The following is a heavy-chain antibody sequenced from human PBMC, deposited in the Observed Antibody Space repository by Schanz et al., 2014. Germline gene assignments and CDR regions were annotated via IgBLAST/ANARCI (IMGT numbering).Heavy chain of an antibody. CDR3: AKIERNED. CDR2: ISGSGGTT. V-gene: IGHV3-23*04. J-gene: IGHJ4*02. Sequence: EVQLVESGGGLVQPGGSLRLSCAASGFTFSGFWMNWVRQAPGKGLEWVSAISGSGGTTYYADSVKGRFTISRDNAKNSLYLEMNSLRAEDTAVYFCAKIERNEDWGQGTLVTVSS. D-gene: IGHD1-1*01. CDR1: GFTFSGFW.